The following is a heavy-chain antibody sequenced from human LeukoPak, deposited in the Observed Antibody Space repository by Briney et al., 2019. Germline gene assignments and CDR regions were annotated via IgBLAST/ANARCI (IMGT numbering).Heavy chain of an antibody. CDR1: GGSISSSSYY. J-gene: IGHJ5*02. D-gene: IGHD3-9*01. Sequence: SETLSLTCTVSGGSISSSSYYWGWFRQPPGKGLEWIGSIYYSGSTYYNPSLKSRVTISVDTSKNQFSLKLSSVTAADTAVYYCARGVNFDWLFPNWFDPWGQGTLVTVSS. CDR3: ARGVNFDWLFPNWFDP. V-gene: IGHV4-39*07. CDR2: IYYSGST.